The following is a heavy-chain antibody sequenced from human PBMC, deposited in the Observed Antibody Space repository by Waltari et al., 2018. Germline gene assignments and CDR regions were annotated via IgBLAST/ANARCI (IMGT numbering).Heavy chain of an antibody. Sequence: QITLKESDPTRVRPKQTLSLTCTFPGFSLSSNGVGVAWFRQPPGKPLEWLAVIYWDDDKRYNLPLRSRLTITKDTSKNQVVLTMTNMDPVDTAAYYCAHRFPTRGGWDSGLFDHWGQGTLVTVSS. CDR1: GFSLSSNGVG. CDR3: AHRFPTRGGWDSGLFDH. V-gene: IGHV2-5*02. J-gene: IGHJ4*02. D-gene: IGHD3-10*01. CDR2: IYWDDDK.